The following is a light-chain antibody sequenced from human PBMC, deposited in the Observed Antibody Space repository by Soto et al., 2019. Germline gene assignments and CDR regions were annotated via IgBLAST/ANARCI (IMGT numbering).Light chain of an antibody. J-gene: IGKJ4*01. V-gene: IGKV3-15*01. CDR2: AAS. CDR1: QSVGSA. Sequence: EIVMTQSPATLSVSPGETATLSCRASQSVGSAVAWYQHKPGQAPRLLIVAASIRATGVPGRFSGGGSGTAFTLTISSLQSEDFAVYYCQQDKNWPPLTFGGGTTVEIK. CDR3: QQDKNWPPLT.